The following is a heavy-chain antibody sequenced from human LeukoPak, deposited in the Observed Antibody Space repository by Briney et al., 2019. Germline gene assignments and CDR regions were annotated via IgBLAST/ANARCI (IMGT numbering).Heavy chain of an antibody. V-gene: IGHV1-69*05. D-gene: IGHD6-19*01. CDR2: IIPIFGTA. CDR3: ARDASGSGWLDY. Sequence: VASVKVSCKASGGTFSSYAISWVRQAPGQGLEWMGGIIPIFGTANYAQEFQGRVTVTTDESTSTAYMELSSLRSEDTAVYYCARDASGSGWLDYWGQGTLVTVSS. J-gene: IGHJ4*02. CDR1: GGTFSSYA.